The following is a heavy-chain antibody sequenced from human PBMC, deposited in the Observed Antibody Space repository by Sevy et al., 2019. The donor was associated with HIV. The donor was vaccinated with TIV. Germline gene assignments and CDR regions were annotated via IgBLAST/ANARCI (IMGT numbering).Heavy chain of an antibody. D-gene: IGHD3-16*01. V-gene: IGHV1-69*13. Sequence: ASVKVSCETSGGTFDTYSISWLRQAPGQGLEWMGGITPYFRTANYAQKFQGRVTITADESTGTAYMDLSSLRSEDSAVYYCARDRDIAFGGGDAFDIWGQGTMVTVSS. CDR3: ARDRDIAFGGGDAFDI. CDR1: GGTFDTYS. CDR2: ITPYFRTA. J-gene: IGHJ3*02.